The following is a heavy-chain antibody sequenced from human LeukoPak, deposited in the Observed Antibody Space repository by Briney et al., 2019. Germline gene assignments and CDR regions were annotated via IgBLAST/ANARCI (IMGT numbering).Heavy chain of an antibody. D-gene: IGHD7-27*01. CDR1: GFTFSSYA. Sequence: GGSLRLSCAASGFTFSSYAMHWVRQAPGKGLEWVAVISYDGGNKYYADSVKGRFTISRDNSKNTLYLQMNSLRAEDTAVYYCARESTGAFDYWSQGTLVTVSS. CDR2: ISYDGGNK. V-gene: IGHV3-30-3*01. J-gene: IGHJ4*02. CDR3: ARESTGAFDY.